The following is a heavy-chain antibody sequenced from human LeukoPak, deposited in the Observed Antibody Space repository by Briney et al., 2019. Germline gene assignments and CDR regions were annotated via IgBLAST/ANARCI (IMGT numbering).Heavy chain of an antibody. CDR1: GCTFTSYG. CDR3: ARVPYCSSTSCNNWFDP. Sequence: GASVKVSCKASGCTFTSYGISWVRQAPGQGLEWMGWSSAYNGNTNYAQKLQGRVTMTTDTSTSTAYMELRSLRSDDTAVYYCARVPYCSSTSCNNWFDPWGQGTLVTVSS. CDR2: SSAYNGNT. J-gene: IGHJ5*02. V-gene: IGHV1-18*01. D-gene: IGHD2-2*01.